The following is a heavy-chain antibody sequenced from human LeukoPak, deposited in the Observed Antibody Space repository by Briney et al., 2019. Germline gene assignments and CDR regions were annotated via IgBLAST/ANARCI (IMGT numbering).Heavy chain of an antibody. J-gene: IGHJ4*02. D-gene: IGHD5-18*01. Sequence: SETLSLTCTVSGGSISSSSYYWGWIRQPPGKGLEWIGSIYYSGSTYYNPSLKSRVTISVDTSKNQFSLKLSSVTAADTAVYYCASQTGGYSYGPDYWGQGTLATVSS. CDR2: IYYSGST. CDR3: ASQTGGYSYGPDY. V-gene: IGHV4-39*01. CDR1: GGSISSSSYY.